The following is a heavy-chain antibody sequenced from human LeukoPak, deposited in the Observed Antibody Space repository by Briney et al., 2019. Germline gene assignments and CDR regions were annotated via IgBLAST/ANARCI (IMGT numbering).Heavy chain of an antibody. CDR1: GGSITQTNY. CDR2: VNLQGST. Sequence: PAETLSLTCDVSGGSITQTNYWARVRQPPGKGLEWIGEVNLQGSTNCNPSLMRRVAISVATSANHVSLQLTSVPAADTAVYYCAREGGPYRTLEYSGQGTLGTVSS. J-gene: IGHJ4*02. CDR3: AREGGPYRTLEY. V-gene: IGHV4-4*02.